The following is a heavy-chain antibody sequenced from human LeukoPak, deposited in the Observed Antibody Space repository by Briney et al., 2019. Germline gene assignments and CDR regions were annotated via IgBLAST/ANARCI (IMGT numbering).Heavy chain of an antibody. CDR3: ATGRYCSSTSCYGVYYYMDV. J-gene: IGHJ6*03. CDR1: GFTFSDYY. D-gene: IGHD2-2*01. CDR2: ISSSGSTI. V-gene: IGHV3-11*01. Sequence: GGSLRLSCAASGFTFSDYYMSWIRQAPGKGLEWVSYISSSGSTIYYADSVKGRFTISRDNAKNSLYLQMNSLRAEDTAVYYCATGRYCSSTSCYGVYYYMDVWGKGTTVTVSS.